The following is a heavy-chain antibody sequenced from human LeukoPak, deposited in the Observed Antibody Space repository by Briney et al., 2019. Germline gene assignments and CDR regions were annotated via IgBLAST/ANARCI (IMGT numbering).Heavy chain of an antibody. CDR2: IYYSGST. CDR3: ARFSRFGEFDY. V-gene: IGHV4-59*12. CDR1: GGSISSYY. Sequence: SETLSLTCTVSGGSISSYYWSWIRQPPGKGLEWIGYIYYSGSTNYNPSLKSRVTISVDKSKNQFSLKLSSVTAADTAVYYCARFSRFGEFDYWGQGTLVTVSS. D-gene: IGHD3-10*01. J-gene: IGHJ4*02.